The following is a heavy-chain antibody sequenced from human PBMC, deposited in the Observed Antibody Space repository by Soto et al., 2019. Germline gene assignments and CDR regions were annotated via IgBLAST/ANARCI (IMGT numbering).Heavy chain of an antibody. CDR1: GFPFSSFI. V-gene: IGHV3-30-3*01. CDR3: AIGRDPYNYNY. J-gene: IGHJ4*02. CDR2: ISNDGNNQ. D-gene: IGHD5-12*01. Sequence: GGSLRLSCAASGFPFSSFIMHWVRQAPGKGLEWVAVISNDGNNQNYADSVKGRLTISRDNSLSTLYLQLSSLRPDDTAVYYCAIGRDPYNYNYWGRGTLVTVSS.